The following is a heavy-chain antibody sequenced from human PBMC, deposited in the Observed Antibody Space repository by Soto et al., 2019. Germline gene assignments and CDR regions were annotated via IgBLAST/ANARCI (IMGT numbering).Heavy chain of an antibody. CDR2: IYYSGST. J-gene: IGHJ6*02. Sequence: SETLSLTCTVSGGSVSSGSYYWIWIRQPPGKGLEWIGYIYYSGSTNYNPSLKSRDTISVDTSKNQFSLKLSSVTAADTAVYYCATGGRAYYYYYGMDVWGQGTTVTVSS. V-gene: IGHV4-61*01. CDR3: ATGGRAYYYYYGMDV. CDR1: GGSVSSGSYY. D-gene: IGHD3-16*01.